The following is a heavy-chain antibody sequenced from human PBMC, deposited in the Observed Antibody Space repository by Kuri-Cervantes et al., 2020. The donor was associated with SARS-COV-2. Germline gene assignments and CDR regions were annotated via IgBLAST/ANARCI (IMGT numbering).Heavy chain of an antibody. CDR3: ASELLWYFDL. V-gene: IGHV3-30*04. J-gene: IGHJ2*01. D-gene: IGHD1-26*01. CDR2: ISYDGSNK. Sequence: GESLKISCAASGFTFSSYAMHWVRQAPGKGLEWVAVISYDGSNKYYADSVKGRFTISRDNSKNTLYLQMNSLRAEDTAVYYCASELLWYFDLWGRGTLVTASS. CDR1: GFTFSSYA.